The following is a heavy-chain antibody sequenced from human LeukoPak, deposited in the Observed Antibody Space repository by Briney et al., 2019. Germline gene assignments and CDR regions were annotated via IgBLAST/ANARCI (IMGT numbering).Heavy chain of an antibody. Sequence: GGSLRLSCAASGFTFSSYAMSWVRQAPGKGLEWVSAISGSGGSTYYADSVKGRFTISRDNSKNTLYLQMNSLRAEDTAVYYCAKVSDSSGYFNPFDYWGQGTLVTVSS. CDR1: GFTFSSYA. CDR2: ISGSGGST. J-gene: IGHJ4*02. V-gene: IGHV3-23*01. CDR3: AKVSDSSGYFNPFDY. D-gene: IGHD3-22*01.